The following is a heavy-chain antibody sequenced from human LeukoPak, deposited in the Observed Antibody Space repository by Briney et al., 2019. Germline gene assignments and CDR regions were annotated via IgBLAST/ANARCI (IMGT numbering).Heavy chain of an antibody. CDR2: ISGSGGST. J-gene: IGHJ4*02. V-gene: IGHV3-23*01. CDR1: GFTFSSYA. Sequence: PGGSLRLSCAASGFTFSSYAMSWVRQAPGKGLEWVSAISGSGGSTYYADSVKGRFTISRDNSKNTLYLQMNSLRAEDTAVYHCAKDRRAGKWELLGYFDYWGQGTLVTVSS. D-gene: IGHD1-26*01. CDR3: AKDRRAGKWELLGYFDY.